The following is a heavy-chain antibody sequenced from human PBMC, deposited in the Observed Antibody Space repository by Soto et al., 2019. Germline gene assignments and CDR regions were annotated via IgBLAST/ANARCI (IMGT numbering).Heavy chain of an antibody. D-gene: IGHD6-6*01. Sequence: GGSLRLSCAASGFTFSSYAMSWVRQAPGKGLEWVSAISGSGGSTYYADSVKGRFTISRDNSKNTLYLQMNSLRAEDTAVYYCARDNRIVARPDYYYYYGMDGWGQGTTDTVSS. CDR2: ISGSGGST. V-gene: IGHV3-23*01. CDR1: GFTFSSYA. CDR3: ARDNRIVARPDYYYYYGMDG. J-gene: IGHJ6*02.